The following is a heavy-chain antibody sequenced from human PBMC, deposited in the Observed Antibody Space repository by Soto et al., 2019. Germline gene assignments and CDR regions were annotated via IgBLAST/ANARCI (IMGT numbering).Heavy chain of an antibody. V-gene: IGHV1-69*04. D-gene: IGHD2-2*01. J-gene: IGHJ5*02. CDR2: IIPILGIA. CDR3: AREVPAAISWFDP. CDR1: GGTFSSYT. Sequence: ASVKVSCKASGGTFSSYTISWVRQAPGQGLEWMERIIPILGIANYAQKFQGRVTITADKSTSTAYMELSSLRSEDTAVYYCAREVPAAISWFDPWGQGTLVTVSS.